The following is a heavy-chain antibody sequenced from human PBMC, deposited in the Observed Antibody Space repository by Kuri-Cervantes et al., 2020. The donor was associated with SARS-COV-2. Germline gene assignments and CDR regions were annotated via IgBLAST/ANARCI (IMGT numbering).Heavy chain of an antibody. Sequence: SETLSLTCSVYGGSFSDYYWTWIRQPPMKGLEWIGEINHTGSATYNPSLKSRVTISVDTSKNLFSLKLTSVTAADTAVYFCARGVVTIYGFLVLLPAPGWLDPWGQGTLVTVSS. CDR3: ARGVVTIYGFLVLLPAPGWLDP. CDR1: GGSFSDYY. J-gene: IGHJ5*02. CDR2: INHTGSA. D-gene: IGHD3-3*01. V-gene: IGHV4-34*01.